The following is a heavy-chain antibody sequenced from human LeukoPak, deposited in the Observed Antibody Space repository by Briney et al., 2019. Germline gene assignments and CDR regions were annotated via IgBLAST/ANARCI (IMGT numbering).Heavy chain of an antibody. CDR1: GGSISSGGYY. CDR2: IYYSGST. Sequence: SETLSLTCTVSGGSISSGGYYWSWIRQHPGKGLEWFGYIYYSGSTYYNPSLKSRVTISVDTSKNQFSLKLSSVTAADTAVYYCARDMVRGSPWFDPWGQGTLVTVSS. CDR3: ARDMVRGSPWFDP. J-gene: IGHJ5*02. D-gene: IGHD3-10*01. V-gene: IGHV4-31*03.